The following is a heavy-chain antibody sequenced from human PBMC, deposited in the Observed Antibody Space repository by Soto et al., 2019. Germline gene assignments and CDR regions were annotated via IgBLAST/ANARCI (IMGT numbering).Heavy chain of an antibody. CDR3: ASGENCSGGSCYLYFQH. CDR1: GYTFTSYG. CDR2: ISAYNGNT. V-gene: IGHV1-18*01. J-gene: IGHJ1*01. D-gene: IGHD2-15*01. Sequence: ASVKVSCKASGYTFTSYGISWARQAPGQGLEWMGWISAYNGNTNYAQKLQGRVTMTTDTSTSTAYMELRSLRSDDTAVYYCASGENCSGGSCYLYFQHWGQGTLVTVSS.